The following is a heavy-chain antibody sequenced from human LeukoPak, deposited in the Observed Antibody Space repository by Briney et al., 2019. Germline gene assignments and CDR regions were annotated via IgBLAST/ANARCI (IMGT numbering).Heavy chain of an antibody. CDR1: GFTFSSYG. D-gene: IGHD5-12*01. V-gene: IGHV3-30*02. J-gene: IGHJ4*02. CDR2: TRYDGSNK. CDR3: ARDIVATFDY. Sequence: LTGGSLRLSCAASGFTFSSYGMHWVRQAPGKGLEWVAFTRYDGSNKYYADSVKGRFTISRDNAKNSLYLQMNSLRAEDTAVYYCARDIVATFDYWGQGTLVTVSS.